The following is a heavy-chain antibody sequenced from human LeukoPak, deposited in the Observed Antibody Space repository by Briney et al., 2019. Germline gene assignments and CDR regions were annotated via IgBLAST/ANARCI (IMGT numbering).Heavy chain of an antibody. Sequence: SQTLSLTCTVSGGSISSGSYYWSWIRQPAGKGLEWIGRIYTSGSTNYNPSLKSRVTISVDTSKNQFSLKLSSVTAADTAVYYCARDFSGDGWNYWGQGTLVTVSS. CDR2: IYTSGST. J-gene: IGHJ4*02. CDR3: ARDFSGDGWNY. D-gene: IGHD5-24*01. CDR1: GGSISSGSYY. V-gene: IGHV4-61*02.